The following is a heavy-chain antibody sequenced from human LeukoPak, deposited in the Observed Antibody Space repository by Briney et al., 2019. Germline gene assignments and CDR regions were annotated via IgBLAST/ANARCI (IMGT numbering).Heavy chain of an antibody. CDR3: ARGNGWVCSSTSCYNWFVR. D-gene: IGHD2-2*01. Sequence: KPSETLSLTCTVSGGSISSYYWSWIRQPPGKGLEWIGYIYYSGSTNYNPSLKSRVTISVDTSKNQFSLKLSSVTAAAPAVYYCARGNGWVCSSTSCYNWFVRWGEGTMVSVCS. V-gene: IGHV4-59*01. J-gene: IGHJ5*02. CDR2: IYYSGST. CDR1: GGSISSYY.